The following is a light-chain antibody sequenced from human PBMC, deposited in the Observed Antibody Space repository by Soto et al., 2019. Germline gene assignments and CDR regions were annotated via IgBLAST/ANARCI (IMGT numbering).Light chain of an antibody. J-gene: IGKJ4*01. CDR2: AAS. CDR1: QSVSNN. CDR3: QQYNNWPPLT. V-gene: IGKV3-15*01. Sequence: IVMSQSPATLSVSRGERATLSCRACQSVSNNLAWYQQKPGQAPRLLIYAASSMATGIPARFSGSGSATEFTLTISSLQSEDVAVYYCQQYNNWPPLTFGGGTKVEIK.